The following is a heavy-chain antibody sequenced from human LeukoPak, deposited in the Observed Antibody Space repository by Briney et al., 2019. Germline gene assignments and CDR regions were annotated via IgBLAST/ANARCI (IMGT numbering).Heavy chain of an antibody. Sequence: ASVKVSFKASGYTFTTYGINWVRQAPGQGLEWMAWISPYNGNTHYAQSLQGRVTVTTDTSTSTAYMELRSLRSDDTAVYYCARDNTGYNYGMDVWGQGTTVTVSS. CDR3: ARDNTGYNYGMDV. CDR1: GYTFTTYG. D-gene: IGHD3-9*01. J-gene: IGHJ6*02. V-gene: IGHV1-18*01. CDR2: ISPYNGNT.